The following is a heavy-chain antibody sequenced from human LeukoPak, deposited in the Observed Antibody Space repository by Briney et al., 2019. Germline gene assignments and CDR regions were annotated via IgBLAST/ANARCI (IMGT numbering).Heavy chain of an antibody. CDR1: GFTVSSNY. Sequence: GGPLRLSCAASGFTVSSNYMSWVRQAPGKGLEWVSVIYSGGSTYYADSVKGRFTISRDNSKNTLYLQMNSLRAEDTAVYYCARDNGGNADAFDIWGQGTMVTVSS. CDR2: IYSGGST. J-gene: IGHJ3*02. V-gene: IGHV3-53*01. D-gene: IGHD4-23*01. CDR3: ARDNGGNADAFDI.